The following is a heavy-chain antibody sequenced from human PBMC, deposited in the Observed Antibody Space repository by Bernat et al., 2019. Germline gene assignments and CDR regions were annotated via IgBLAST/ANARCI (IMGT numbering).Heavy chain of an antibody. J-gene: IGHJ4*02. D-gene: IGHD2-2*01. CDR1: GFTISTYA. V-gene: IGHV3-23*01. CDR2: ISDGGGDI. Sequence: EVQLLESGGGLVQPGGSLRLSCAASGFTISTYAMSWVRQAPGKGLEWVSSISDGGGDIYYADSVKGRFTISRDNSKNTLYLQMNSLRAEDTAVYYCANSQLIPAIHFPYWGQGTLVTVSS. CDR3: ANSQLIPAIHFPY.